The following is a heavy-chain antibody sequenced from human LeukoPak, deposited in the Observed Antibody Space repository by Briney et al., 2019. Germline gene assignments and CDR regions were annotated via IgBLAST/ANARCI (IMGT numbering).Heavy chain of an antibody. CDR2: INSDGSST. V-gene: IGHV3-74*01. CDR3: ARIGSGSCYDY. CDR1: GFTFSSYW. J-gene: IGHJ4*02. Sequence: GGSLRLSCAASGFTFSSYWMHWVRHAPGKGLVWVSRINSDGSSTSYADSVKGRFTISRDNAKNTLYLQMNSLRAEDTAVYYCARIGSGSCYDYWGQGTLVTVSS. D-gene: IGHD2-15*01.